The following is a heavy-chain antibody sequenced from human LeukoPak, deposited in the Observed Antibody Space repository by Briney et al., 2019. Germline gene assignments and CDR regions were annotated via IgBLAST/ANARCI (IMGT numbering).Heavy chain of an antibody. J-gene: IGHJ4*02. CDR3: ARVAYSSGWGTFDY. D-gene: IGHD6-19*01. CDR2: ISSSGSTI. CDR1: GFTFSDYY. V-gene: IGHV3-11*01. Sequence: GSLRLSCAASGFTFSDYYMSWIRQAPGKGLEWVSYISSSGSTIYYADSVKGRFTISRDNAKHSLYLQMNSLRAEDTGVYYCARVAYSSGWGTFDYWGQGTLVTVSS.